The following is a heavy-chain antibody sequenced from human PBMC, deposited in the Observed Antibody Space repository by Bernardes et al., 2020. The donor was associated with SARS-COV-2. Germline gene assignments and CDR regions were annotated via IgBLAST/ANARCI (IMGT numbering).Heavy chain of an antibody. J-gene: IGHJ4*02. Sequence: GSLRLSCAASGFTFSSYWMHWVSQGPGKGLVWVSRINSDGRTTTYADSVKGRFTISRDNGKNTLYLQMNSLRAEDTAVYYCVRGPSDGHGRFEYWGQGALVTVSS. CDR3: VRGPSDGHGRFEY. V-gene: IGHV3-74*01. CDR1: GFTFSSYW. CDR2: INSDGRTT.